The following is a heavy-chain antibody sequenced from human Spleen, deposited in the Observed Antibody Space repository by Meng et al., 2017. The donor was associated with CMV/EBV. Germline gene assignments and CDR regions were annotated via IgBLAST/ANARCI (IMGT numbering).Heavy chain of an antibody. D-gene: IGHD3-3*01. CDR2: MNPNSGNT. CDR3: ARANYDFWSGWNWFDP. CDR1: GYTFTSYD. Sequence: ASVKVSCKASGYTFTSYDINWVRQATGQGLEWMGWMNPNSGNTGYAQKFQGRVTITRNTSISTAYMELSSLISEDTAVYYCARANYDFWSGWNWFDPWGQGTLVTVS. J-gene: IGHJ5*02. V-gene: IGHV1-8*03.